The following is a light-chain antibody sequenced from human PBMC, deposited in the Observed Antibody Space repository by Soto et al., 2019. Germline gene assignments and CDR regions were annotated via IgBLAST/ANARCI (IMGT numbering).Light chain of an antibody. CDR2: DVS. Sequence: QSVLTQPRSVSGSPGQSVTISCTGTSSDVGTYNYVSWYQQHPGKAPKLMIYDVSQRPSGVPDRFSGSKSGNTASLTISGLQAEDEPDYYFCSYAGSYTSVFGGGTKLTVL. V-gene: IGLV2-11*01. CDR3: CSYAGSYTSV. CDR1: SSDVGTYNY. J-gene: IGLJ2*01.